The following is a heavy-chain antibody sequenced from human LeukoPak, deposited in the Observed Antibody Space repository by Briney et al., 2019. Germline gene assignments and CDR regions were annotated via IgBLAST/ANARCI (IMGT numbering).Heavy chain of an antibody. Sequence: GGSLRLSCAASGFTFSSYWMTWVRQAPGKGLEWVANIKQDGSEIYYVDSVKGRFTISRDNAKNTLYLQMNSLRAEDTAVYYCAKADGYSSGWYDYWGQGTLVTVSS. J-gene: IGHJ4*02. CDR2: IKQDGSEI. V-gene: IGHV3-7*03. D-gene: IGHD6-19*01. CDR1: GFTFSSYW. CDR3: AKADGYSSGWYDY.